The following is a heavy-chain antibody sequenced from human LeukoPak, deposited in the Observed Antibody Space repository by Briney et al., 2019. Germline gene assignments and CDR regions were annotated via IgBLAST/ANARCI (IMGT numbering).Heavy chain of an antibody. J-gene: IGHJ4*02. D-gene: IGHD3-22*01. CDR1: GFTFSSYA. Sequence: PGGSLRLSCAASGFTFSSYAMSWVRQAPGKGLEWVSAISSSSSYIYYADSVKGRFTISRDNAKNSLYLQMNSLRAEDTAVYYCARDLLYYYDSSGYHLDYWGQGTLVTVSS. CDR3: ARDLLYYYDSSGYHLDY. V-gene: IGHV3-21*01. CDR2: ISSSSSYI.